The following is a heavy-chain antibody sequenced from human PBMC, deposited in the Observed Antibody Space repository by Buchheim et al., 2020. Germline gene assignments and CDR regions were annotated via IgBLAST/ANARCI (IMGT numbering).Heavy chain of an antibody. Sequence: QVQLVESGGGVVQPGRSLRLSCVASGFTLSSYGMHWIRQALGKGLEWVAFIRSDGTDIYYADSVKGRFTISRANPKNTLYMQMTSLRPEDTAVSYCASIPGYITRWSYFDDWGQGTL. V-gene: IGHV3-30*02. CDR2: IRSDGTDI. J-gene: IGHJ4*02. D-gene: IGHD3-10*01. CDR3: ASIPGYITRWSYFDD. CDR1: GFTLSSYG.